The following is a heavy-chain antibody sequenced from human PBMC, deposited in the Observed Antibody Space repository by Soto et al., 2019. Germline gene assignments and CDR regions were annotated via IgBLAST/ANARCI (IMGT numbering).Heavy chain of an antibody. CDR3: AKDVSDY. CDR2: IYWDDDK. V-gene: IGHV2-5*02. Sequence: QITLRESGPTLVQPTQTLTLTCTFSGFSLSTSGVGVAWIRQPPGKALEWLALIYWDDDKRYTPSLKNRLNIPKDTSKNQVVLTMTNMDPMDTATYYCAKDVSDYWGQGTLVTVSS. J-gene: IGHJ4*02. CDR1: GFSLSTSGVG.